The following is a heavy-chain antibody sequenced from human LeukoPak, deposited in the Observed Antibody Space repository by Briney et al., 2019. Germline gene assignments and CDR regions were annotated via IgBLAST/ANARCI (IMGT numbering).Heavy chain of an antibody. J-gene: IGHJ4*02. V-gene: IGHV4-39*01. D-gene: IGHD6-19*01. Sequence: SETLSLTCTVSGGSISSSSYYWGWIRQPPGKGLEWIGSIYYSGSTYYNPSLKSRVTISVDTSKNQFSLKLSSVTAADTAVYYCARQVWGSSGWYGPHPTHLFDYWGQGTLVTVPS. CDR1: GGSISSSSYY. CDR3: ARQVWGSSGWYGPHPTHLFDY. CDR2: IYYSGST.